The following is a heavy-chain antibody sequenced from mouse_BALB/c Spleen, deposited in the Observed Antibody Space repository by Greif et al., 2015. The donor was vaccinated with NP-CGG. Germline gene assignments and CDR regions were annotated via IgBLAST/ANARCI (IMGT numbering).Heavy chain of an antibody. V-gene: IGHV1-20*02. D-gene: IGHD1-1*01. CDR3: AREGYYGTQYYFDY. CDR2: INPYNGDT. Sequence: VQLQQSGPELVKPGASVKISCKASGYSFTGYFMNWVMQSHGKSLEWIGRINPYNGDTFYNQKFKGKATLTVDKSSSTAHMELRSLASEDSAVYYCAREGYYGTQYYFDYWGQGTTLTVSS. CDR1: GYSFTGYF. J-gene: IGHJ2*01.